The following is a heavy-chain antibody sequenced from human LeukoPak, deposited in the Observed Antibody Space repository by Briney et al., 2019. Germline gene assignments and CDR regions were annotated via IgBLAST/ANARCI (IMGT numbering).Heavy chain of an antibody. CDR1: GGSISTNKYH. CDR3: ARESLWFEEISSGYYYFYGMDV. D-gene: IGHD3-10*01. CDR2: IYSSGSS. Sequence: SETLSLTCTVSGGSISTNKYHWGWIRQPPGKGLEWIGTIYSSGSSYYIPSLKSRVTISVDTSKNQFSLRLSSVTAADTAVYYCARESLWFEEISSGYYYFYGMDVWGQGTTVTVSS. V-gene: IGHV4-39*07. J-gene: IGHJ6*02.